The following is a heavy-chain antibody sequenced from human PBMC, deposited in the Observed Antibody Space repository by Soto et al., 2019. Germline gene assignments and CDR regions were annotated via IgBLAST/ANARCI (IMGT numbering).Heavy chain of an antibody. J-gene: IGHJ6*02. V-gene: IGHV3-23*01. CDR3: ARGTDFWSGSGVPGIYGMDV. CDR2: ISGSGDNT. D-gene: IGHD3-3*01. Sequence: GGSLRLSCAASGFTFSNYVMSWVRQAPGKGLEWVSSISGSGDNTYYADSVKGRFTISRDNAKNSLYLQMNSLRAEDTAVYYCARGTDFWSGSGVPGIYGMDVWGQGTTVTVSS. CDR1: GFTFSNYV.